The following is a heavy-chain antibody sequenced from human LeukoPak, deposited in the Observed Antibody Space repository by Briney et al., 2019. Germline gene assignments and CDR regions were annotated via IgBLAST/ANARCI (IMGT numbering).Heavy chain of an antibody. CDR3: TRRRQAPRFDY. CDR1: GFTFGDYA. J-gene: IGHJ4*02. V-gene: IGHV3-49*03. CDR2: IRSKAYGGTT. Sequence: GGSLRLSCTASGFTFGDYAMSWFRQAPGKGLEWVGFIRSKAYGGTTEYAASVKGRFTISRDDSKSIAYLQMNSLKTEDTAVYYCTRRRQAPRFDYWGQGALVTVSS.